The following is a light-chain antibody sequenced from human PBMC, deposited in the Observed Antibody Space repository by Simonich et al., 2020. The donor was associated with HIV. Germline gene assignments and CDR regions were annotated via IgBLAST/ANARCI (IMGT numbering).Light chain of an antibody. V-gene: IGKV1-9*01. CDR3: QHLNSFPLT. Sequence: IQLTQSTFFLSASVGDRVNITCRASKGISSDLAWYQQKPGKAPKLLIYAATTLQSGVPSRFSGSGSGTEFTLTISSLQPEDFATYYCQHLNSFPLTFGPGTKVDIK. CDR1: KGISSD. J-gene: IGKJ3*01. CDR2: AAT.